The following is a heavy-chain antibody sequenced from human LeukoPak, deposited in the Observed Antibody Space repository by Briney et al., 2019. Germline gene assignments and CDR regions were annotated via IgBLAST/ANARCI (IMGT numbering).Heavy chain of an antibody. J-gene: IGHJ4*02. CDR3: VRDPHNSGSGRYFED. D-gene: IGHD3-10*01. V-gene: IGHV3-66*01. CDR2: FYSGGTI. Sequence: PGGSLRLSCAASGFSVSNNYMRWVRQAPGKGLEWVSVFYSGGTIRYAESVRDRFIISRDVSKNMLYLQMNSLRAEDTAVYYCVRDPHNSGSGRYFEDWGRGNLVTVSS. CDR1: GFSVSNNY.